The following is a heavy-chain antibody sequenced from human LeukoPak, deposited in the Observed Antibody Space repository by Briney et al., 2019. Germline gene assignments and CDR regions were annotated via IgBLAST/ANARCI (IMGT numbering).Heavy chain of an antibody. Sequence: GASVKVSCKASGYTFTSYGISWVRQAPGQGLEWMGWISAYNGNTNYAQKLQGRVTMTTDTSTSTAYMELRSLRSDDTAVYYCARDPAARPGWDDAFDIWGQGTMVTVSS. V-gene: IGHV1-18*01. CDR2: ISAYNGNT. D-gene: IGHD6-6*01. J-gene: IGHJ3*02. CDR1: GYTFTSYG. CDR3: ARDPAARPGWDDAFDI.